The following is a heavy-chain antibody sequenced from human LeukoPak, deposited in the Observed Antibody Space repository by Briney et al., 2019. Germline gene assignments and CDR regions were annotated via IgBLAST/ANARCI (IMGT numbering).Heavy chain of an antibody. V-gene: IGHV3-11*04. CDR1: AFKFSDYY. CDR3: VSDRSSGLYHYDSSGFLF. D-gene: IGHD3-22*01. J-gene: IGHJ4*01. Sequence: PAGSLRLSCAASAFKFSDYYMPWIRQAPGKGLEWVSSISSSGDISYYTDSVKGRFSISRDNAKNSLFLQMHGLRAEDTAVYFCVSDRSSGLYHYDSSGFLFWGRGTLVTVSS. CDR2: ISSSGDIS.